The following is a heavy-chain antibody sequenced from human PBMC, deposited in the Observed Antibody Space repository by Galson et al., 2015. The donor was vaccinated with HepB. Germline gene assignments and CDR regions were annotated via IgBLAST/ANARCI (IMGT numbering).Heavy chain of an antibody. CDR2: ISASTGNT. CDR3: TKRGPHCSAASCCSDY. Sequence: SLRLSCAASGFTFNNYAMSWVRQTPGKGLEWVSLISASTGNTYYADSVKGRFTISRDNSKNTLYLEMNSLRTEDTAVYFCTKRGPHCSAASCCSDYWGQGTPVTVSS. V-gene: IGHV3-23*01. J-gene: IGHJ4*02. D-gene: IGHD2-15*01. CDR1: GFTFNNYA.